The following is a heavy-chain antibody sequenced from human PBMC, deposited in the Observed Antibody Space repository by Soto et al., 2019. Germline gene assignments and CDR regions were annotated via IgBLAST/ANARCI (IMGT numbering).Heavy chain of an antibody. V-gene: IGHV3-23*01. CDR3: AKGILVKPPGTRAFDI. CDR2: IGVTST. D-gene: IGHD6-13*01. Sequence: EVKLLESGGGLVQPGGSLRLSCAASGFTFSTYAMSWVRQAPGMGLEWVSTIGVTSTFYADSVKGRFTISRDNSNNALYLQMNSLRAGDTAVYYCAKGILVKPPGTRAFDIWGQGTMFIVSS. CDR1: GFTFSTYA. J-gene: IGHJ3*02.